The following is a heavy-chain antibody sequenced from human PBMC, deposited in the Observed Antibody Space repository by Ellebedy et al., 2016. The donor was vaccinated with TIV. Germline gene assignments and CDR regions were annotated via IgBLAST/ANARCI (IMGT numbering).Heavy chain of an antibody. CDR2: ISSSRNYV. J-gene: IGHJ4*02. D-gene: IGHD3-10*01. V-gene: IGHV3-21*01. Sequence: GGSLRLXXAASGFTFSTYSMNWVRQAPGKGLEWVSYISSSRNYVHYADSVKGRFTISRDSTKSSVYLQMNSLRVEDTAVYYCARDGLRSYTFDYWGQGTLVTVSS. CDR1: GFTFSTYS. CDR3: ARDGLRSYTFDY.